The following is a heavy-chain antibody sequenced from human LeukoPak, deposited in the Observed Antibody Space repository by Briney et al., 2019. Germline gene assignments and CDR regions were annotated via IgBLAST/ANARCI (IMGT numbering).Heavy chain of an antibody. V-gene: IGHV3-23*01. CDR1: GFTFSIYG. Sequence: GGSLRLSCAASGFTFSIYGMSWVRQTPGKGLEWVSAISGGGDITYYADSVTGRFTISRDNSKDTLFLQMHSLRPGDTAVYYCVREDTPATANYWGQGTLVTISS. J-gene: IGHJ4*02. CDR3: VREDTPATANY. D-gene: IGHD2-21*02. CDR2: ISGGGDIT.